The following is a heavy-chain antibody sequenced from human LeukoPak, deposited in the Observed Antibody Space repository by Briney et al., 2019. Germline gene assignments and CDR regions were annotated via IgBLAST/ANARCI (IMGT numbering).Heavy chain of an antibody. CDR2: ISWNSGSI. Sequence: PGRSLRLSCAASGFTFDDYAMHWVRQAPGKGLEWVSGISWNSGSIGYADSVKGRFTISRDNAKNSLYLQMNSLRAEDTALYYCARSLDAVYEYTNWFDPWGQGTLVTVSS. V-gene: IGHV3-9*01. J-gene: IGHJ5*02. CDR3: ARSLDAVYEYTNWFDP. D-gene: IGHD2-8*01. CDR1: GFTFDDYA.